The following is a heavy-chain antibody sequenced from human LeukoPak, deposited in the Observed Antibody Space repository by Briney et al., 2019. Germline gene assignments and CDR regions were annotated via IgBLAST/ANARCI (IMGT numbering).Heavy chain of an antibody. J-gene: IGHJ6*03. Sequence: GASVTVSCKASGYTFTGYYMHWVRQAPGQGLEWMGWINPNGGGTNYAQKFQGRVTMTRDTSISTAYMELSRLRSDDTAVYYCARSVVGATYYYYYYMDVWGKGTTVTVSS. V-gene: IGHV1-2*02. CDR2: INPNGGGT. CDR3: ARSVVGATYYYYYYMDV. D-gene: IGHD1-26*01. CDR1: GYTFTGYY.